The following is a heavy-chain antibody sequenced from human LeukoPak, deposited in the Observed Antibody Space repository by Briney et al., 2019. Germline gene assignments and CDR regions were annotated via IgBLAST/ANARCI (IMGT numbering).Heavy chain of an antibody. Sequence: GGSLRLSCAASGFTFSSYSMSWVRQAPGKGLEWVSSISSSSSYIYYADSVKGRFTISRDNAKNSLYLQMNSLRAEDTAVYYCACRGYSYGYAVDYWGQGTLVTVSS. V-gene: IGHV3-21*01. CDR1: GFTFSSYS. CDR3: ACRGYSYGYAVDY. J-gene: IGHJ4*02. D-gene: IGHD5-18*01. CDR2: ISSSSSYI.